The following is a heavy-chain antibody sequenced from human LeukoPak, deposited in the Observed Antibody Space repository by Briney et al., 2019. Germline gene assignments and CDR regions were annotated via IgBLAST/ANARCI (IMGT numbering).Heavy chain of an antibody. Sequence: PSETLSLTCAVHGGSFSGYYWSWIRQPPGKGLEWIGEINHSGSTNYNPSLKSRVTISVDTSKNQFSLKLSSVTAADTAVYYCARRRYYDFWSGYYFYYGMDVWGQGTTVTVSS. D-gene: IGHD3-3*01. CDR2: INHSGST. J-gene: IGHJ6*02. CDR3: ARRRYYDFWSGYYFYYGMDV. CDR1: GGSFSGYY. V-gene: IGHV4-34*01.